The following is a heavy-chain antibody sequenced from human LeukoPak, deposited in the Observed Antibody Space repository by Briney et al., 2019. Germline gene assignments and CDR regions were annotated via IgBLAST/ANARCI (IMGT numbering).Heavy chain of an antibody. CDR2: IWYDGSNK. Sequence: GGSLRLSCAASGFTFSSYGMHWVRQAPGKGLEWVAVIWYDGSNKYYADSVKGRFTISRDNSKNALYLQVNSLRADDAALYYCAKSHYYGSGSIDYWGQGTLVTVSS. D-gene: IGHD3-10*01. CDR3: AKSHYYGSGSIDY. V-gene: IGHV3-33*06. J-gene: IGHJ4*02. CDR1: GFTFSSYG.